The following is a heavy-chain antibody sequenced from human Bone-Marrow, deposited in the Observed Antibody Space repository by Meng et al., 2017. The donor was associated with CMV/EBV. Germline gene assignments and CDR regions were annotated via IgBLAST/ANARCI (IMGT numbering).Heavy chain of an antibody. D-gene: IGHD1-26*01. CDR3: ARGRGYSGSRFDY. CDR2: INHSGST. J-gene: IGHJ4*02. Sequence: SETLSLTCAVYGGSFSGYYWSWIRQPPGEGLEWIGEINHSGSTNYNPSLKSRVTIPVDTSKNQFSLKLSSVTAADTAVYYCARGRGYSGSRFDYWGQGTLVTVSS. CDR1: GGSFSGYY. V-gene: IGHV4-34*01.